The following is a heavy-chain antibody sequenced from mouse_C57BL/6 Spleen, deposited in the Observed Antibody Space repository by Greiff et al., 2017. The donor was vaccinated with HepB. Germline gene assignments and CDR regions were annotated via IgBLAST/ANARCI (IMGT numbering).Heavy chain of an antibody. CDR2: INPGSGGT. CDR1: GYAFTNYL. D-gene: IGHD2-10*02. CDR3: ARSYGNWDYFDY. Sequence: QVQLQQSGAELVRPGTSVKVSCKASGYAFTNYLIEWVKQRPGQGLEWIGVINPGSGGTNYNEKFKGKATLTADKSSSTAYMQLSSLTSEDSAVYFCARSYGNWDYFDYWGQGTTLTVSS. J-gene: IGHJ2*01. V-gene: IGHV1-54*01.